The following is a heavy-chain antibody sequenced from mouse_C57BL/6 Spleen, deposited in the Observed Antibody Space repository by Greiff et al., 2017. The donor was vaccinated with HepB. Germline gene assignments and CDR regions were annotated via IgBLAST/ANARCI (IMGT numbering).Heavy chain of an antibody. J-gene: IGHJ2*01. CDR2: IYPGDGDT. CDR1: GYAFSSSW. CDR3: AREGSYRFDY. Sequence: VQLQQSGPELVKPGASVKISCKASGYAFSSSWMNWVKQRPGKGLEWIGRIYPGDGDTNYNGKFKGKATLTADKSSSTAYMQLSSLTSEDSAVYFCAREGSYRFDYWGQGTTLTVSS. V-gene: IGHV1-82*01.